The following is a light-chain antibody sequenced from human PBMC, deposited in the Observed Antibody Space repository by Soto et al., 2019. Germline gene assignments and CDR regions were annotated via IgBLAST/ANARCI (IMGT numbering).Light chain of an antibody. V-gene: IGKV3-20*01. CDR1: QSVSSSY. CDR3: QQYGSSPYT. Sequence: IVLTQSPGTLSLSPGERATLSCRASQSVSSSYLAWYQQKPGQAPRLLIYGASSRATVIPDRFSGSGSGTDFTLTISRLEPEDFAVYYCQQYGSSPYTFGQGTKLPIK. J-gene: IGKJ2*01. CDR2: GAS.